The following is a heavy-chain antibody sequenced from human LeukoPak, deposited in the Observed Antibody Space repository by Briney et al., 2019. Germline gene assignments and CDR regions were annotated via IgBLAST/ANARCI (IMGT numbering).Heavy chain of an antibody. J-gene: IGHJ3*02. CDR1: GYTFTSYY. CDR2: INPSGGST. CDR3: ARPLVGATTLAAFDI. Sequence: ASVKVSCKASGYTFTSYYMHWVRQAPGQGLEWMGIINPSGGSTSYAQKFQGRVTMTRDTSTSTVYMELSSLRSEDTAVYYCARPLVGATTLAAFDIWGQGTMVTVSS. V-gene: IGHV1-46*01. D-gene: IGHD1-26*01.